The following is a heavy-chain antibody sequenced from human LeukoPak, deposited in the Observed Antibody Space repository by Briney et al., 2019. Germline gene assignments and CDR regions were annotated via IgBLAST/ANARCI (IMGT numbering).Heavy chain of an antibody. V-gene: IGHV4-39*01. D-gene: IGHD3-22*01. CDR3: ARHTHDSSGYIDY. J-gene: IGHJ4*02. CDR2: IYYSGST. CDR1: GVSISSSSYH. Sequence: SETLSLTCTVSGVSISSSSYHWGWIRQPPGKGLEWIGSIYYSGSTYYNPSLKSRVTISVDTSKNQFSLKLSSVAAADTAVYYCARHTHDSSGYIDYWGQGTLVTVSS.